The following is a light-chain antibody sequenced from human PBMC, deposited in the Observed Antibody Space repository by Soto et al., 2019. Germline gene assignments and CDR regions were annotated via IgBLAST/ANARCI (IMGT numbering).Light chain of an antibody. V-gene: IGLV1-40*01. CDR3: QSYDSSLSGSWGV. CDR1: SSNIGAGYD. CDR2: GNS. J-gene: IGLJ1*01. Sequence: ALTQPPSVSGAPGQRVTISCTGSSSNIGAGYDVHWYQQLPGTAPKLLIYGNSNRPSGVPDRFSGSKSGTSASLAITGLQAEDEADYYCQSYDSSLSGSWGVFGTGTKITVL.